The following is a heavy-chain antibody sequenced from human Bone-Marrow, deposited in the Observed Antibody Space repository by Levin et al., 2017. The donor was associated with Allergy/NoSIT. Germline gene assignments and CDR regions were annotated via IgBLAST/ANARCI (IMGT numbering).Heavy chain of an antibody. CDR3: ARTTTLRADDAFDI. J-gene: IGHJ3*02. CDR1: GFVFIDYY. CDR2: TNPVSGGT. V-gene: IGHV1-2*02. D-gene: IGHD1-1*01. Sequence: ASVKVSCKASGFVFIDYYIHWVRQAPGKGLEWLGWTNPVSGGTKYAQNFQGRVTMTRDRAVNEAYLHVTTLRSDDTAVYYCARTTTLRADDAFDIWGQGTMVIVSS.